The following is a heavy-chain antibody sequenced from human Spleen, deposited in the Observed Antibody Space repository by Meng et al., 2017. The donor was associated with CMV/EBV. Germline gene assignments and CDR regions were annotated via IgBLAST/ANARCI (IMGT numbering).Heavy chain of an antibody. CDR3: AREGGGSYYCMDV. CDR1: GFTVSSNY. D-gene: IGHD3-16*01. CDR2: IYSGGST. J-gene: IGHJ6*02. V-gene: IGHV3-53*01. Sequence: GESLKISCAASGFTVSSNYMSWVRQAPGKGLEWVSVIYSGGSTPYEDSVKVRFTISRVNSKNTLYLQIISLRAEDTTVYYYAREGGGSYYCMDVWGQGTMVTVSS.